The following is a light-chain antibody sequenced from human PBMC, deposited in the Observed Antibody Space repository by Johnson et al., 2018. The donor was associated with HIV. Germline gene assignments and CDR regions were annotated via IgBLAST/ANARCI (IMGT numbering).Light chain of an antibody. CDR1: SSNIGNHY. V-gene: IGLV1-51*01. CDR3: GTWDSGLSAGNV. J-gene: IGLJ1*01. CDR2: DNN. Sequence: QSVLTQPPSVSAAPGQKVTISCSGTSSNIGNHYVSWYQLLPGTAPKLLIYDNNQRPSGIPDRFSVSKSGTSATLGITGLQTGDEADDYCGTWDSGLSAGNVFGTGTKVTVL.